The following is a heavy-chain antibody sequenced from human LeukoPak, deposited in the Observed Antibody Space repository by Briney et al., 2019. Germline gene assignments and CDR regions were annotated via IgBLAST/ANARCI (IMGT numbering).Heavy chain of an antibody. CDR3: ARGGTVVNGFDY. J-gene: IGHJ4*02. CDR1: GGSISTYY. D-gene: IGHD4-23*01. Sequence: NPSETLSLTCTVSGGSISTYYWSWIRQPPGKGLEWIGYIYYSGSTNYNPSLKSRVTMSLDTSTNKFSLKLTSVTAADTAVYYCARGGTVVNGFDYSGQGTLVTVSS. V-gene: IGHV4-59*01. CDR2: IYYSGST.